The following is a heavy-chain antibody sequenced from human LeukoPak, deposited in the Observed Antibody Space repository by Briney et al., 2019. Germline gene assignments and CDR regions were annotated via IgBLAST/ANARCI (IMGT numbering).Heavy chain of an antibody. Sequence: SVKVSCKASGGTFSSYAISWVRQAPGQGLEWMGRIIPILGIANYAQKFQGRVTITADKSTSTAYMELSSLRSEDTAVYYCARDSDSYYYDSSGYYHYYFDYWGQGTLVTVSS. CDR2: IIPILGIA. CDR3: ARDSDSYYYDSSGYYHYYFDY. D-gene: IGHD3-22*01. CDR1: GGTFSSYA. V-gene: IGHV1-69*04. J-gene: IGHJ4*02.